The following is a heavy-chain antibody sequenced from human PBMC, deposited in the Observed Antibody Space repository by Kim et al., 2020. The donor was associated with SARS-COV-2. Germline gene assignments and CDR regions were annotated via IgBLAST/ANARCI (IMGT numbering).Heavy chain of an antibody. CDR3: ARGVGASGG. J-gene: IGHJ4*02. V-gene: IGHV4-59*09. Sequence: GRPNYNPSLKSRVTISVDTSKSQFSLKLSSVTAADTAVYYCARGVGASGGWGQGTLVTVSS. CDR2: GRP. D-gene: IGHD1-26*01.